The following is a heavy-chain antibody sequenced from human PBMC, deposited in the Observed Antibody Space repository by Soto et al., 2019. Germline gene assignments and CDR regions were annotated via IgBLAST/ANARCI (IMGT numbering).Heavy chain of an antibody. V-gene: IGHV4-59*01. Sequence: SETLSLTCTVSGGSISSYYWSWIRQPPGKGLEWIGYIYYSGSTNYNPSLKSRVTLSVDTSKNQFSLKLSSVTAADTAVYFCARGTYFSGGSCYGAYYYDMDVWGKGTTVTVTS. CDR2: IYYSGST. J-gene: IGHJ6*03. CDR3: ARGTYFSGGSCYGAYYYDMDV. D-gene: IGHD2-15*01. CDR1: GGSISSYY.